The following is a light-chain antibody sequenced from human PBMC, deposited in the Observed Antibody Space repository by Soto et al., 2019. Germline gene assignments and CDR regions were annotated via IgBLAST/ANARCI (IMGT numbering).Light chain of an antibody. V-gene: IGKV3-11*01. CDR2: DAF. CDR3: QQYGNAPFT. J-gene: IGKJ3*01. Sequence: EIVLTQSPATLSLSPGERATLSCRASQSVRSYLAWYQQKPGQTPRLLIYDAFNRATGIPARFSGSGSGTDFTLTISSLEPEDFAVYYCQQYGNAPFTFGPGTKVDIK. CDR1: QSVRSY.